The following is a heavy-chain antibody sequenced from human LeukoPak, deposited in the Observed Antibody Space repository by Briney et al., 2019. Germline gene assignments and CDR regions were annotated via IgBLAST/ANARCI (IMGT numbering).Heavy chain of an antibody. Sequence: GGSLRLSCAASGFTFSNYNMNWVRQAPGKGLEWVSYISGDSATKYYADSVKGRFTISRDNAKDSLYLQMNSLRAEDTAVYYCARGDSGSKDWGRGTLVTVSS. CDR3: ARGDSGSKD. CDR2: ISGDSATK. CDR1: GFTFSNYN. D-gene: IGHD5-12*01. V-gene: IGHV3-48*01. J-gene: IGHJ4*02.